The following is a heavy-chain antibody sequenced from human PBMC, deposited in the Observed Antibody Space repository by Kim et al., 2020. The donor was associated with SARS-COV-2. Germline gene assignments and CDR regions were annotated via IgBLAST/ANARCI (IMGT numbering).Heavy chain of an antibody. J-gene: IGHJ4*02. Sequence: YNPSLKSRVAISVDTSKNQFSLKLSSVTAADTAVYYCARGGRGYSYGFDYWGQGTLVTVSS. CDR3: ARGGRGYSYGFDY. D-gene: IGHD5-18*01. V-gene: IGHV4-34*01.